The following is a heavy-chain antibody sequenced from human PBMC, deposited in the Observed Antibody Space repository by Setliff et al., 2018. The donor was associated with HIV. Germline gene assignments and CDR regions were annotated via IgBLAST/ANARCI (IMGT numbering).Heavy chain of an antibody. Sequence: GGSLRLSCAASGFIFSAYSMNWVRQAPGKGLEWVSSISSSSSYIYYADSVKGRFTISRDNAKNSLYLQMNSLRAEDTAVYYCARNPRSGYSQDDAFDIWGQGTMVTVSS. CDR1: GFIFSAYS. CDR3: ARNPRSGYSQDDAFDI. D-gene: IGHD5-18*01. CDR2: ISSSSSYI. J-gene: IGHJ3*02. V-gene: IGHV3-21*01.